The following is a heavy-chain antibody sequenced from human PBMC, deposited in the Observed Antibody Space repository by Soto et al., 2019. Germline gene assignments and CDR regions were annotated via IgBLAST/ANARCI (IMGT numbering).Heavy chain of an antibody. V-gene: IGHV4-34*01. CDR1: GGSFSGYY. Sequence: SETLSLTCAVYGGSFSGYYWSWIRQPPGKGLEWIGEINHSGSTNYNPSLKSRVTISVDTSKNQFSLKLSSVTAADTAVYYCARGNVMAGIGLSYWFAPWGQGTLVTVSS. CDR2: INHSGST. J-gene: IGHJ5*02. CDR3: ARGNVMAGIGLSYWFAP. D-gene: IGHD6-19*01.